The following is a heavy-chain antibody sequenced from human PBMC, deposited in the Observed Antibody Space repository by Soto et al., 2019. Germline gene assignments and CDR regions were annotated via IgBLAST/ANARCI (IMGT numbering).Heavy chain of an antibody. V-gene: IGHV4-39*01. CDR2: LFYNVIT. CDR1: GASISTTAYY. D-gene: IGHD5-18*01. J-gene: IGHJ4*02. CDR3: ARQGGDNYGDFGY. Sequence: SETLSLTCTVSGASISTTAYYWGWIRQSPGKGLEWIGSLFYNVITFYNPSLRSRVTISADRSKNQFSLKVGSVTATDTAVYYCARQGGDNYGDFGYWGQGTLVTVSS.